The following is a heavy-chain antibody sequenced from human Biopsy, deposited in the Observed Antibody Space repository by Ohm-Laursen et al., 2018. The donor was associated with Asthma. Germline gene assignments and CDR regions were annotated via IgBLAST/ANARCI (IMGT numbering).Heavy chain of an antibody. CDR1: GYTFTSYY. CDR2: INTNTGNP. V-gene: IGHV7-4-1*02. J-gene: IGHJ4*02. CDR3: ARMISYYHEMRAPFFDY. Sequence: ASVKVSCKASGYTFTSYYMHWVRQVPGQGLEWMGWINTNTGNPTYAQGFTGRFVFSLDTSVNTAHLQISSLKAEDTAVYYCARMISYYHEMRAPFFDYWGQGTLVTVSS. D-gene: IGHD3-22*01.